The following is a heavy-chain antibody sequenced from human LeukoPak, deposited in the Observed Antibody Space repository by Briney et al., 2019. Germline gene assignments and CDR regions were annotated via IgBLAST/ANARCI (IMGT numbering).Heavy chain of an antibody. V-gene: IGHV4-59*01. CDR3: AKEVTGDRLISDDAFDI. J-gene: IGHJ3*02. D-gene: IGHD7-27*01. CDR1: GGSISTYY. CDR2: IYHSGST. Sequence: SETLSLTCTLSGGSISTYYWSWIRQPPGKGLEWIGYIYHSGSTNYNPSLKSRVTISVDTSKNQFSLKLSSVTAADTAVYYCAKEVTGDRLISDDAFDIWGQGTMVTVSS.